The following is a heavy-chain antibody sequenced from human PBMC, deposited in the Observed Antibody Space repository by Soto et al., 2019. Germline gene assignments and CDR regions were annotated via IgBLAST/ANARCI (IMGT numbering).Heavy chain of an antibody. Sequence: QVELQESGPRLVKSSGTLSLTCEVSSGSISTGNWWCWVRQPPGKGLEWIGEIYYTGATNSNPSLKSRGTMTIDKSKDQFSLILTSATAADTAVYYCARGFSACSVWMYFFVFWGQGIRVSVSS. V-gene: IGHV4-4*02. CDR2: IYYTGAT. D-gene: IGHD3-16*01. CDR1: SGSISTGNW. CDR3: ARGFSACSVWMYFFVF. J-gene: IGHJ4*02.